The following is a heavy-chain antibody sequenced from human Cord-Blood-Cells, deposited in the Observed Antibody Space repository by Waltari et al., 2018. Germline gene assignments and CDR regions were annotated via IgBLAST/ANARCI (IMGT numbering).Heavy chain of an antibody. V-gene: IGHV3-7*01. CDR3: ARGGDFDY. CDR1: GFTLSSYW. Sequence: EVQLVESGGGLVQPGGSLRLSCAASGFTLSSYWMSWVRQAPGKGLEWGANIKKDGSEKYYVDSVKGRFTISRDNAKNSLYLQMNSLRAEDTAVYYCARGGDFDYWGQGTLVTVSS. J-gene: IGHJ4*02. CDR2: IKKDGSEK.